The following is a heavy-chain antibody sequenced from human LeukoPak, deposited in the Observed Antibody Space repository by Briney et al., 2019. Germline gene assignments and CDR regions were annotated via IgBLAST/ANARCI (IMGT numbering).Heavy chain of an antibody. CDR3: AKDRVAGRRPLLELGY. Sequence: GGSLRLSCAASGFTFSSYWMHWVRQAPGKGLVWVSSISGNGGSTYYADSVKGRFTISRDNSKNTLYLQMNSLRAEDTAIYYCAKDRVAGRRPLLELGYWGQGTLVTVSS. CDR1: GFTFSSYW. V-gene: IGHV3-23*01. J-gene: IGHJ4*02. CDR2: ISGNGGST. D-gene: IGHD6-19*01.